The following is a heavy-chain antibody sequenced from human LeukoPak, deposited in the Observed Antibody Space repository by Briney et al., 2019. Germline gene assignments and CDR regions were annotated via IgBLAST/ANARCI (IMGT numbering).Heavy chain of an antibody. CDR1: GFTLGSFW. V-gene: IGHV3-7*01. CDR3: AGSSGWVAVN. CDR2: INQDGSEK. Sequence: HAGGSLRLSCEVSGFTLGSFWMNWVRQAPGKGLEWVANINQDGSEKYYVDSVKGRFTISRDNAKNLLYLQMGSLRAEDTAVYYCAGSSGWVAVNWGQGTLVTVSS. D-gene: IGHD6-19*01. J-gene: IGHJ4*02.